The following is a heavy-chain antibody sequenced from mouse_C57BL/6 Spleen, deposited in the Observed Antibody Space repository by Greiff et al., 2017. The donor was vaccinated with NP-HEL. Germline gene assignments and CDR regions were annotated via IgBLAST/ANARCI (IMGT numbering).Heavy chain of an antibody. CDR2: IDPSDSET. J-gene: IGHJ2*01. V-gene: IGHV1-52*01. CDR1: GYTFTSYW. D-gene: IGHD2-2*01. CDR3: ARFDGYDWYFDY. Sequence: VQLQQPGAELVRPGSSVKLSCKASGYTFTSYWMHWVKQRPIQGLEWIGNIDPSDSETHYNQQFKDKATLTVDKSSSTAYMQRSSLTSEDSAVYYCARFDGYDWYFDYWGQGTTLTVSS.